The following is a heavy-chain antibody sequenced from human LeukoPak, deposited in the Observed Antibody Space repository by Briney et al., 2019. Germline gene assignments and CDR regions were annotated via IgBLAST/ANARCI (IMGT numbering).Heavy chain of an antibody. CDR3: ARQVSCDTTTCYAGMPPDY. J-gene: IGHJ4*02. CDR1: GFTFSRYA. Sequence: GGPLRLPCAASGFTFSRYAMSWVRQTPEKGLEWVSVISGSDGSTYYADSVRGRFTISRDDSGNTLFLQMNSLRAEDTAVYYCARQVSCDTTTCYAGMPPDYWGQGTLVTVSS. D-gene: IGHD2-2*01. V-gene: IGHV3-23*01. CDR2: ISGSDGST.